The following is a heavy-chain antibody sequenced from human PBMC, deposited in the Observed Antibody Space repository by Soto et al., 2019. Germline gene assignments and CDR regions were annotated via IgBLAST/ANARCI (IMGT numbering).Heavy chain of an antibody. CDR2: INVYNGNT. CDR1: GYIFINYG. Sequence: QVQLMQSGAEVKKPGASVKVSCKASGYIFINYGITWVRQAPGQGLEWMGWINVYNGNTKYAQKSQGRVTMTTDTXTXTAYMELRSLRSDDTAVYYCARDTTFGGVLSTWFDPWGQGTLVTVSS. CDR3: ARDTTFGGVLSTWFDP. J-gene: IGHJ5*02. V-gene: IGHV1-18*01. D-gene: IGHD3-16*01.